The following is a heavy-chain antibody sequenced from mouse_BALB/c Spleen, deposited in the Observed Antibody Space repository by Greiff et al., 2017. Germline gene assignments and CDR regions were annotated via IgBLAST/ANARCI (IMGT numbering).Heavy chain of an antibody. V-gene: IGHV1-18*01. D-gene: IGHD4-1*01. CDR2: INPNNGGT. J-gene: IGHJ3*01. CDR1: GYTFTDYN. CDR3: ASTGRFAY. Sequence: VHVKQSGPELVKPGASVKIPCKASGYTFTDYNMDWVKQSHGKSLEWIGDINPNNGGTIYNQKFKGKATLTVDKSSSTAYMELRSLTSEDTAVYYCASTGRFAYWGQGTLVTVSA.